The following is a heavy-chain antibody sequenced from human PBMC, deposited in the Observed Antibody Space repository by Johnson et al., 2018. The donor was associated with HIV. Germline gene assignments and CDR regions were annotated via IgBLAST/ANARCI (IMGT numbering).Heavy chain of an antibody. Sequence: QMLLVESGGGVVRPGGSLRLSCAASGFIFDDYDMSWVRQAPGKGLEWVSYISSSGSTIYYADSVKGRFTISRDNAKNSLYLQMNSLGAEDTAVYYCAGGGAYSSSSIGDAFDIWGQGTMVTVSS. J-gene: IGHJ3*02. CDR3: AGGGAYSSSSIGDAFDI. D-gene: IGHD6-6*01. CDR1: GFIFDDYD. V-gene: IGHV3-11*04. CDR2: ISSSGSTI.